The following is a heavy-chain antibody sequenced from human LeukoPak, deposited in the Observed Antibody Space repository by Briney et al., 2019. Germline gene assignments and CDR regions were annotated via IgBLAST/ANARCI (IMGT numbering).Heavy chain of an antibody. CDR3: ARVRHRYCSSTSCYHWFDP. V-gene: IGHV1-8*01. Sequence: ASVKVSCKASGYTSTSYDINWVRQATGQGLEWMGWMNPNSGNTGYAQKFQGRVTMTRNTSISTAYMELSSLKSEDTAVYYCARVRHRYCSSTSCYHWFDPWGQGTLVTVSS. CDR1: GYTSTSYD. D-gene: IGHD2-2*01. J-gene: IGHJ5*02. CDR2: MNPNSGNT.